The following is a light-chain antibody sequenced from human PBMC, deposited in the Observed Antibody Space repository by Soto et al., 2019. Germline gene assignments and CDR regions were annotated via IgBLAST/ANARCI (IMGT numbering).Light chain of an antibody. CDR3: QSSDSSLSVV. Sequence: QSVLTQPPSVSGAPGQRVTISCTGSSYNIGAGYDVHWYQQLPGTAPKLLIYGNSNRPSGVPDRFSGSKSGTSASLAITGLQADDEADYYCQSSDSSLSVVFGTGTKLTVL. CDR1: SYNIGAGYD. J-gene: IGLJ1*01. V-gene: IGLV1-40*01. CDR2: GNS.